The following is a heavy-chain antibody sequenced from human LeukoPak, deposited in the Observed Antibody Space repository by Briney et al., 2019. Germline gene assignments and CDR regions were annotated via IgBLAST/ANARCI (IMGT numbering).Heavy chain of an antibody. J-gene: IGHJ4*02. CDR2: IKQDGTEK. Sequence: PGGSLRLSCAAYGFIFSNFWMGWVRQAPGKGLEWVANIKQDGTEKQYADSVRGRFTISRDNAKNSLYLQMSSLRAEDTAVYYCARGTVVATATAITFFDDWGQGTLVTVSS. CDR1: GFIFSNFW. CDR3: ARGTVVATATAITFFDD. D-gene: IGHD2-2*01. V-gene: IGHV3-7*01.